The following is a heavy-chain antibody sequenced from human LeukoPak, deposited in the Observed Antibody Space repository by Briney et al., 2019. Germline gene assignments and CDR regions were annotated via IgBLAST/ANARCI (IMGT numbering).Heavy chain of an antibody. J-gene: IGHJ6*03. CDR2: IYYSGST. Sequence: GSLRLSCVASGFTFSTFAMNWVRQAPGKGLEWIGYIYYSGSTNYNPSLKSRVTISVDTSKNQFSLKLSSVTAADTAVYYCARNDYSNYFYYYYMDAWGKGTTVTVSS. D-gene: IGHD4-11*01. CDR3: ARNDYSNYFYYYYMDA. CDR1: GFTFSTFA. V-gene: IGHV4-59*01.